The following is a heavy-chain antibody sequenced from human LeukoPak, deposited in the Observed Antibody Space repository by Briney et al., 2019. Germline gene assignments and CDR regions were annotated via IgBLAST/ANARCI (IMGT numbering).Heavy chain of an antibody. D-gene: IGHD6-13*01. CDR3: ARELIAAAGTFDY. CDR1: GGSISSSSYY. J-gene: IGHJ4*02. V-gene: IGHV4-39*07. Sequence: PSETLSLTCTVSGGSISSSSYYWGWIRQPPGKGLEWIGEIYHSGSTNYNPSLKSRVTISVDKSKNQFSLKLSSVTAADTAVYYCARELIAAAGTFDYWGQGTLVTVSS. CDR2: IYHSGST.